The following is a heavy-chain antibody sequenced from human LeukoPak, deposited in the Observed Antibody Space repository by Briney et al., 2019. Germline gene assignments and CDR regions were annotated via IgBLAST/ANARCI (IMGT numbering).Heavy chain of an antibody. J-gene: IGHJ5*02. CDR2: IYYSGST. CDR3: ARCFGWELSNWFDP. CDR1: GGSISSSSYY. V-gene: IGHV4-39*01. D-gene: IGHD3-16*02. Sequence: TETLSLTCTVSGGSISSSSYYWGWIRQPPGKGLEWIGSIYYSGSTYYNPSLKSRVTISVDTSKNQFSLKLSSVTAADTAVYYCARCFGWELSNWFDPWAREPWSPSPQ.